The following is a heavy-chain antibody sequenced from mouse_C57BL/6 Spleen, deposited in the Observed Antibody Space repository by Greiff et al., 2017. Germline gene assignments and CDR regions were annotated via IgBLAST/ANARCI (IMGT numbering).Heavy chain of an antibody. CDR3: AIVSNCAYFDY. CDR2: IHPSDSDT. CDR1: GYNFTSYW. D-gene: IGHD4-1*01. V-gene: IGHV1-74*01. Sequence: VQLQQPGAELVKPGASVKVSCKASGYNFTSYWMHWVKQRPGQGLEWIGRIHPSDSDTNYNQKFKGKATLTVDKSSSTSYMQLSSLTSEYSAVYYCAIVSNCAYFDYWGQGTTLTVSS. J-gene: IGHJ2*01.